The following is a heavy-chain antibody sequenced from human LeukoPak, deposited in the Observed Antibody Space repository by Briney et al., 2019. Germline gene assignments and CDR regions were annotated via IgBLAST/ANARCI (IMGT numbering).Heavy chain of an antibody. J-gene: IGHJ4*02. V-gene: IGHV4-4*07. CDR1: GGSISSYY. D-gene: IGHD6-13*01. CDR2: IYTSGST. Sequence: SETLSHTCTVSGGSISSYYWSWIRQPAGKGLEWIGRIYTSGSTNYNPSLKSRVTMSVDTSKNQFSLKLSSVTAADTAVYYCARVGPYSSSWGGYLDYWGQGTLVTVSS. CDR3: ARVGPYSSSWGGYLDY.